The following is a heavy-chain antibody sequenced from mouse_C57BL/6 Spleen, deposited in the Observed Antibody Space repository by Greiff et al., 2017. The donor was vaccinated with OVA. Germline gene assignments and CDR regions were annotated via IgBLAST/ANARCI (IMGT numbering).Heavy chain of an antibody. CDR2: ISDGGSYT. J-gene: IGHJ2*01. Sequence: EVQRVESGGGLVKPGGSLKLSCAASGFTFSSYAMSWVRQTPETRLEWVATISDGGSYTYYPDNVKGRFTISRDNAKNNLYLQMSHLKSEDTAMYYCARAATVVAPNYFDYWGQGTTLTVSS. V-gene: IGHV5-4*01. CDR1: GFTFSSYA. D-gene: IGHD1-1*01. CDR3: ARAATVVAPNYFDY.